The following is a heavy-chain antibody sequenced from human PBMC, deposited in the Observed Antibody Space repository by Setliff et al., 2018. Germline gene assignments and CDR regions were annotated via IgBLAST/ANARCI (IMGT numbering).Heavy chain of an antibody. CDR2: IYHNGNT. J-gene: IGHJ6*02. CDR3: VRDRTAYSYGLDV. V-gene: IGHV4-59*01. Sequence: SETLSLTCTVSGGSISPYFWSWIRQPPGKGLEWIGYIYHNGNTNFNPSLKTRVTMSVDTSKNQFAPNLRSVTAADTAVYYCVRDRTAYSYGLDVWGQGTTVTVSS. CDR1: GGSISPYF. D-gene: IGHD5-18*01.